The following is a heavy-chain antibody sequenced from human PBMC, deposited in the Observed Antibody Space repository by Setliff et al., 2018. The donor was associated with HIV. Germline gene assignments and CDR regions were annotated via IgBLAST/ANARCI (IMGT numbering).Heavy chain of an antibody. CDR2: IYTSGST. V-gene: IGHV4-61*09. J-gene: IGHJ6*03. Sequence: PSETLSLTCTVSGGSIGSGDYYWSWIRQPAGKGLEWIGHIYTSGSTNYNPSLKSRVTITVDTSKNQFSLKLRSVTAADTAVYYCARGGENMKNYYYYYIDVWGKGTTVTVSS. CDR1: GGSIGSGDYY. CDR3: ARGGENMKNYYYYYIDV. D-gene: IGHD3-16*01.